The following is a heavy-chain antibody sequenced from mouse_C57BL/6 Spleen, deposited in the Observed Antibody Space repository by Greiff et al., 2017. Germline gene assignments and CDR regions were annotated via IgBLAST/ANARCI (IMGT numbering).Heavy chain of an antibody. D-gene: IGHD1-1*01. CDR1: GYAFSSYW. Sequence: VQLQQSGAELVKPGASVKISCKASGYAFSSYWMNWVKQRPGKGLEWIGQIYPGDGDTNYNGKFKGKATLTADKSSSTAYMQLSSLTSEDSAVYFCARRGYGSREGFAYGGQGTLVTVSA. CDR3: ARRGYGSREGFAY. J-gene: IGHJ3*01. V-gene: IGHV1-80*01. CDR2: IYPGDGDT.